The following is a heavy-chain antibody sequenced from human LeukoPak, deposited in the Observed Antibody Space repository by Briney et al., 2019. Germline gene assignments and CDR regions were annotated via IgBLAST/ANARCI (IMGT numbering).Heavy chain of an antibody. J-gene: IGHJ4*02. CDR1: GFTFGSYA. V-gene: IGHV3-7*01. CDR2: IKQDGSEK. D-gene: IGHD2-15*01. CDR3: AAKAGYPRAIDY. Sequence: GGSLRLSCAASGFTFGSYAMSWVRQAPGKGLEWVANIKQDGSEKYYVDSVKGRFTISRDNAKNSLYLQMNSLRAEDTAVYYCAAKAGYPRAIDYWGQGTLATVSS.